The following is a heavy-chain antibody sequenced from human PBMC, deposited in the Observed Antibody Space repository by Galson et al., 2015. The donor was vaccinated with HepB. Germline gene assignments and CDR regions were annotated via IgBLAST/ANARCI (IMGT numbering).Heavy chain of an antibody. Sequence: SLRLSCAASGFTFSSYGMHWVRQAPGKGLEWVAVISYDGSNKCYADSVKGRFTISRDNSKNTLYLQMNSLRAEDTAVYYCAKPPHGGSCYSCYFDYWGQGTLVTVSS. CDR1: GFTFSSYG. CDR2: ISYDGSNK. V-gene: IGHV3-30*18. J-gene: IGHJ4*02. D-gene: IGHD2-15*01. CDR3: AKPPHGGSCYSCYFDY.